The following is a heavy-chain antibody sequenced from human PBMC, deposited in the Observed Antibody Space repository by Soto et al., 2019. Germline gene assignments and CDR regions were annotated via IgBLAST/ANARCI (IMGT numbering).Heavy chain of an antibody. CDR3: ARDMVRGVIISPGEGMDV. V-gene: IGHV1-69*08. J-gene: IGHJ6*02. CDR2: IIPILGIA. Sequence: QVQLVQSGAEVKKPGSSVKVSCKASGGTFSSYTISWVRQAPGQGLEWMGRIIPILGIANYAQKFQGRVTITADKSTSTAYMELSSLRSEDTAVYYCARDMVRGVIISPGEGMDVWGQGTTVTVSS. D-gene: IGHD3-10*01. CDR1: GGTFSSYT.